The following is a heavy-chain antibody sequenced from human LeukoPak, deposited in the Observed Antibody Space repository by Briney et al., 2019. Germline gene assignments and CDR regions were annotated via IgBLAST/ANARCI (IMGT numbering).Heavy chain of an antibody. CDR1: GGSISSYY. J-gene: IGHJ4*02. D-gene: IGHD3-10*01. V-gene: IGHV4-59*08. Sequence: SETLSLTCTVSGGSISSYYWSWIRQPPGKGLEWIGYIYYSGSTNYNPSLKSRVTISVDTSKNQFSLKLSSVTAADTAVYYCARLGITMVRGVNWGQGTLVTVSS. CDR2: IYYSGST. CDR3: ARLGITMVRGVN.